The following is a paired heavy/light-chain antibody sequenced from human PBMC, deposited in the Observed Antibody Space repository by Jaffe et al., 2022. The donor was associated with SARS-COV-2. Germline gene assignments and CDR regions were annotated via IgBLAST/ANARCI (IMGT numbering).Heavy chain of an antibody. CDR2: IFYSGTT. D-gene: IGHD3-10*01. J-gene: IGHJ4*02. CDR1: GGSITSRNYY. Sequence: QLQLQESGPGLVKPSETLSLTCTVSGGSITSRNYYWDWIRQPPGQGLEWIGSIFYSGTTYYNPSLRSRITMSLDTSKNQLSLKISSVIVTDTAVYYCGRRGDYWGQGSLVTVSS. V-gene: IGHV4-39*01. CDR3: GRRGDY.
Light chain of an antibody. CDR1: TGAVTNGHF. CDR3: LLFYSGARV. CDR2: DTS. J-gene: IGLJ3*02. V-gene: IGLV7-46*01. Sequence: QAVVTQEPSLTVSPGGTVTLTCGSNTGAVTNGHFPYWLQQKSGQAPKTLIYDTSDKDSWTPARFSGSLLGGRAALTLSGAQPEDEADYYCLLFYSGARVFGGGTKLTVL.